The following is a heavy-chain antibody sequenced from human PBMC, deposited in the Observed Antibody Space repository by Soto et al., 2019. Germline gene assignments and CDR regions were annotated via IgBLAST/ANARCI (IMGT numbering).Heavy chain of an antibody. D-gene: IGHD2-2*01. Sequence: SETLSLTCAVYGGSFSGYYWSWIRQPPGKGLEWIGEINHSGSTNYNPSLKSRVTISVDTSKNQFSLKLSSVTAADTAVYYCARGDIVVVTAALGYYYYGMDVWGQGTTVTVSS. V-gene: IGHV4-34*01. J-gene: IGHJ6*02. CDR1: GGSFSGYY. CDR3: ARGDIVVVTAALGYYYYGMDV. CDR2: INHSGST.